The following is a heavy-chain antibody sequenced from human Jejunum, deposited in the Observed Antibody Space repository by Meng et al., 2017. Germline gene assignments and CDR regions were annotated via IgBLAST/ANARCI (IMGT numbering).Heavy chain of an antibody. V-gene: IGHV4-39*01. J-gene: IGHJ5*02. Sequence: QLQLQESGPGRVKPSETLSLSCPDSGGSISSRSYYWVWIRQSPGKGLEWIGKIYYNGKSYYNPSLKSRVTMSVDTSRSQFSLNLNTVTAADTAVYYCARASYSYDSWFDPWGQGTLVTVSS. D-gene: IGHD5-18*01. CDR2: IYYNGKS. CDR1: GGSISSRSYY. CDR3: ARASYSYDSWFDP.